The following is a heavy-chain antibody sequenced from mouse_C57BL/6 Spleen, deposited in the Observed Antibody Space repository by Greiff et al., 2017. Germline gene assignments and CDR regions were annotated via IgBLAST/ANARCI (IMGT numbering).Heavy chain of an antibody. Sequence: VQLQQSGPELVKPGASVKIPCKASGYTFTDYNMDWVKQSHGKSLEWIGDINPNNGGTIYNQKFKGKATLTVDKSSSTAYMELRSLTSEDTAVYYCARRGYGSSLAWYFDVWGTGTTVTVSS. CDR2: INPNNGGT. D-gene: IGHD1-1*01. CDR3: ARRGYGSSLAWYFDV. J-gene: IGHJ1*03. CDR1: GYTFTDYN. V-gene: IGHV1-18*01.